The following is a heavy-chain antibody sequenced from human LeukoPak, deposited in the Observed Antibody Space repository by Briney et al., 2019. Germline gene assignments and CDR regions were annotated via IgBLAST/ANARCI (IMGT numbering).Heavy chain of an antibody. J-gene: IGHJ4*02. CDR3: ARGYSERSGYYSFDY. CDR1: GYTFTGYGYY. CDR2: IFSNSGGT. D-gene: IGHD3-22*01. V-gene: IGHV1-2*06. Sequence: ASVKVSCKASGYTFTGYGYYINLVRQAPGQGLEWIGRIFSNSGGTNYAQNFQGRVTMTRDTSISTAYMELNSLRSDDTAVYYCARGYSERSGYYSFDYWGRGTLVTVSS.